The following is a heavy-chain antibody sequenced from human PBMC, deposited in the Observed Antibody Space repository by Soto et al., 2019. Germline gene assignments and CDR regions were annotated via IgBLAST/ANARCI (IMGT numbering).Heavy chain of an antibody. Sequence: QVQLQESGPGLVKPSETLSLTCTVSSGSISSYYWSWIRQPPGKGLEWIGYIYSSGGTNYNPSLKSRVTMSLDTSKNQFSLKLNSVTAAEKAVYYCARDKLGAYYDYWGQGALVTVSS. V-gene: IGHV4-59*01. CDR3: ARDKLGAYYDY. J-gene: IGHJ4*02. CDR1: SGSISSYY. CDR2: IYSSGGT. D-gene: IGHD3-16*01.